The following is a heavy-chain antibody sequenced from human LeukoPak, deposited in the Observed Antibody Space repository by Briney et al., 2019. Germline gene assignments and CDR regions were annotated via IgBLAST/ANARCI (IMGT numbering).Heavy chain of an antibody. D-gene: IGHD4-17*01. CDR3: ARGSVTTVYYFDY. V-gene: IGHV3-33*01. CDR1: GFTFSSYG. Sequence: PGGSLRLSCAASGFTFSSYGMHWVRQAPGKGLEWVAVIWYDGSNKYYADSVKGRFTISRDNSKNTLCLQMNSLRAEDTAVYYCARGSVTTVYYFDYWGQGTLVTVSS. CDR2: IWYDGSNK. J-gene: IGHJ4*02.